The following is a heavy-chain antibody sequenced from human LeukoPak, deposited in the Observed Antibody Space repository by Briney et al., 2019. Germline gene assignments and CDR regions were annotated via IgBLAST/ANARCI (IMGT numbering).Heavy chain of an antibody. Sequence: PGGSLRLSCTASGFSFISYGMNWVRQAPGKGLEWVSYISSGGSTIYYADSVKGRFTISRDNAKNSLYLQMNSLRAEETAVYYCARDADLGATIIGAFDIWGQGTMVTVSS. J-gene: IGHJ3*02. V-gene: IGHV3-48*01. CDR3: ARDADLGATIIGAFDI. D-gene: IGHD5-24*01. CDR1: GFSFISYG. CDR2: ISSGGSTI.